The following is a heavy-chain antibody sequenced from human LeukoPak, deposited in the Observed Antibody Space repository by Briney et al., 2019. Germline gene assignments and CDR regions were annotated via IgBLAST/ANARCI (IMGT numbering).Heavy chain of an antibody. D-gene: IGHD3-3*01. CDR1: GGSISSSSYY. Sequence: SETLSLTCTVSGGSISSSSYYWGWIRQPPGKGLEWIGSIYYSGSTYYNPSLKSRVTISVDTSKNQFSLKLSSVTAADTAVYYCARSEGIFGVVYLDYWGQGTLVTVSS. CDR2: IYYSGST. J-gene: IGHJ4*02. V-gene: IGHV4-39*01. CDR3: ARSEGIFGVVYLDY.